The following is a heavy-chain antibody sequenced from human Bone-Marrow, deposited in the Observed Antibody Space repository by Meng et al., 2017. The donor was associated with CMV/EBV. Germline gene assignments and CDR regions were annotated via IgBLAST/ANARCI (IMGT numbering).Heavy chain of an antibody. V-gene: IGHV4-34*01. D-gene: IGHD1-1*01. CDR1: GGSFSGYY. CDR2: INHSGST. CDR3: ARTGTTSAETPFDY. J-gene: IGHJ4*02. Sequence: SETLSLTCPVYGGSFSGYYWSWIRQPPGKGLEWIGEINHSGSTNYNPSLKSRVTISVDTSKNQFSLKLSSVTAADTAVYYCARTGTTSAETPFDYWGQGTLVTVSS.